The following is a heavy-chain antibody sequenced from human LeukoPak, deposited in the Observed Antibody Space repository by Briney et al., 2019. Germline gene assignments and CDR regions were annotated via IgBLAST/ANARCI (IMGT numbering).Heavy chain of an antibody. CDR2: INPNSGGT. CDR1: GYTFTGYY. CDR3: ARVWGLSGGY. Sequence: GASVKVSCKASGYTFTGYYMHWVRQAPGQGLEWMGWINPNSGGTNYAQKFQGRVTMTRDTSISTACMELSRLRSDDTAVYYCARVWGLSGGYWGQGTMVTVSS. V-gene: IGHV1-2*02. J-gene: IGHJ3*01. D-gene: IGHD3-10*01.